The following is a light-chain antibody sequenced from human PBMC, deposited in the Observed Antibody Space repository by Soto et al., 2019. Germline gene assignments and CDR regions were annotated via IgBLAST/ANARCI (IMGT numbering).Light chain of an antibody. J-gene: IGLJ2*01. CDR3: SSYGGSNNLV. CDR2: EVN. CDR1: SSDVGAYTH. V-gene: IGLV2-8*01. Sequence: QSALTQPRSVSGSPGQSVTISCTGTSSDVGAYTHVSWYQQHPGKAPKVMIYEVNKRPSGVPDRFSGSKFGNTASLTVSGLQGEDEADYYCSSYGGSNNLVFGGGTKLTVL.